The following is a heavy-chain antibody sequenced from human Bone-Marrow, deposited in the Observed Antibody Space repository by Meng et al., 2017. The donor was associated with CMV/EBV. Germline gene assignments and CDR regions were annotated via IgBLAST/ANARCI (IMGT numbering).Heavy chain of an antibody. CDR3: ARQSGGSCFDS. V-gene: IGHV3-30*14. CDR2: ISYDGSNK. Sequence: GESLKISCAASGFTFSSYAMHWVRQAPGKGLEWVAVISYDGSNKYYADSVKGRFTISRDNSKNTLYLQMNSLRAEDTAVYYCARQSGGSCFDSWGQGTLVTGSS. J-gene: IGHJ4*02. CDR1: GFTFSSYA. D-gene: IGHD2-15*01.